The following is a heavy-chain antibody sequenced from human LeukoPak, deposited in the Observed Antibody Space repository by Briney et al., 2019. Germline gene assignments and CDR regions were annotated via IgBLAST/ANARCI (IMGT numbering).Heavy chain of an antibody. J-gene: IGHJ5*02. CDR3: ARDPLYGRSWHTS. CDR1: GFTFSIYW. Sequence: GGSLRLSCAASGFTFSIYWMSWVRQAPGKGLEWVANIKQDGSEKYYVDSVKGRFTISRDNAKNSLFLQMNSLRAEDTAVYSCARDPLYGRSWHTSWGREPRVTVPS. V-gene: IGHV3-7*01. CDR2: IKQDGSEK. D-gene: IGHD6-13*01.